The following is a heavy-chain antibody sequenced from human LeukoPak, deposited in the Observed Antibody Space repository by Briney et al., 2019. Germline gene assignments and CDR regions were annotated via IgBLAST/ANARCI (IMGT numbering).Heavy chain of an antibody. J-gene: IGHJ4*02. V-gene: IGHV3-11*04. CDR2: INTDSSTI. D-gene: IGHD6-19*01. CDR3: ARATSTSGPTFDY. CDR1: GGSFSGYY. Sequence: LSLTCAVYGGSFSGYYWSCIRQPPGKGLEWLSYINTDSSTIYYTDSLKGRFTISRDNAKNSLYLQMNSLRDEDTAVYYCARATSTSGPTFDYWGQGTLVTVSS.